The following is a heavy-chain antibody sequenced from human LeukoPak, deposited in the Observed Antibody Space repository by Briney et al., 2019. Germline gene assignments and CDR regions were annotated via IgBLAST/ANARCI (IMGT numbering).Heavy chain of an antibody. CDR2: VNPSGGST. D-gene: IGHD6-19*01. V-gene: IGHV1-46*01. J-gene: IGHJ6*02. CDR3: AREAVAGPNYYYYGMDV. CDR1: VYTFTSYY. Sequence: ASVEVSCKASVYTFTSYYMHWVRQAPGQGLEWMGIVNPSGGSTSYAQKFQGRVTMTRDTSTSTVYMELSSLRSEDTAVYYCAREAVAGPNYYYYGMDVWGQGTTVTVSS.